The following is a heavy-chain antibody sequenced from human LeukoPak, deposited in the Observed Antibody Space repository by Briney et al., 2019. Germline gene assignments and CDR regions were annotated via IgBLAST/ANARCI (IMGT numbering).Heavy chain of an antibody. CDR3: AKGRERGTGYRSSWDINFDY. D-gene: IGHD6-13*01. CDR2: ISGSGGST. V-gene: IGHV3-23*01. CDR1: GFTFSSYA. J-gene: IGHJ4*02. Sequence: GGSLRLSCAASGFTFSSYAMSWVRQAPGKGLEWVSAISGSGGSTYYADSVKGRFTISRDNSKNTLYLQMNSLRAEDTAVYYCAKGRERGTGYRSSWDINFDYWGQGTLVTVSS.